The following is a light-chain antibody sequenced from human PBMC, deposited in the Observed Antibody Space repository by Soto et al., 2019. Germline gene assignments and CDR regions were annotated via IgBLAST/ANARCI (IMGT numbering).Light chain of an antibody. V-gene: IGLV2-14*03. CDR1: SSDIGGYNY. Sequence: QSALTQPASVSGSPGQSITISCTGTSSDIGGYNYVSWYQQHPGKAPKLIVYDVSNRPSGISNRFSGSKSGNTASLTISGLQAEDEADYYCSSYTSSSNVLFGGGTQLPVL. CDR2: DVS. CDR3: SSYTSSSNVL. J-gene: IGLJ2*01.